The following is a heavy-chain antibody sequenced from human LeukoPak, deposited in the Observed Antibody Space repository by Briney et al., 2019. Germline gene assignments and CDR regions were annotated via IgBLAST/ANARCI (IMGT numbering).Heavy chain of an antibody. CDR2: ISADNGKT. J-gene: IGHJ4*02. CDR3: ARDRVAAAGTADY. V-gene: IGHV1-18*01. Sequence: ASVKVSCKASAYTFTSYGISWVRQAPGQWLEWMGWISADNGKTNYPQKLKGRANMTTDTSTSTAYVELRSLRSDDTAVYYCARDRVAAAGTADYWGEGTLVTVSS. D-gene: IGHD6-13*01. CDR1: AYTFTSYG.